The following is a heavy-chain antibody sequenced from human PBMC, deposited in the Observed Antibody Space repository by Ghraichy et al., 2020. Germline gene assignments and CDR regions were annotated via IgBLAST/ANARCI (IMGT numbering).Heavy chain of an antibody. V-gene: IGHV3-30*03. CDR1: GLTFNTYA. CDR3: AIPSSHDSGGVAHGFDF. CDR2: ISYDGNKK. D-gene: IGHD2-8*02. Sequence: GGSLRLSCAASGLTFNTYAMHWVRQAPGKGLEWVSVISYDGNKKKYADSLKGRFTISRDSSKNILYLQMTSLRPEDTAMYYCAIPSSHDSGGVAHGFDFWGLGTLVTVSS. J-gene: IGHJ4*02.